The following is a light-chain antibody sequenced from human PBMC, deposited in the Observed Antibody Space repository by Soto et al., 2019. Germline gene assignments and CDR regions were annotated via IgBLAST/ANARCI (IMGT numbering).Light chain of an antibody. CDR2: DAS. CDR3: QQYNNWPPWT. V-gene: IGKV3-15*01. CDR1: QSVRSN. Sequence: EVMMTQSPFTLSVSTGERATLSCRASQSVRSNLAWYQQKPGQAPRLLMYDASTRATGIPARFSGSGSGTEFTLTISSLQSEDFAVYYCQQYNNWPPWTFGQGTKVAIK. J-gene: IGKJ1*01.